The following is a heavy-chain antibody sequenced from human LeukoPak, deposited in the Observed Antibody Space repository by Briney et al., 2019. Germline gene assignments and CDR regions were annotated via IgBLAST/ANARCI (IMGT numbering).Heavy chain of an antibody. CDR3: ASPGPWYYYDSSGPEPVERAFDI. D-gene: IGHD3-22*01. V-gene: IGHV1-18*01. CDR1: GYTFTSYG. CDR2: ISAYNGNT. J-gene: IGHJ3*02. Sequence: GASVKVSCKASGYTFTSYGISWVRQAPGQGLEWMGWISAYNGNTNYAQKLQGRVTMTTDTSTSTAYMELRSLRSDDTAVYYCASPGPWYYYDSSGPEPVERAFDIWGQGTMVTVSS.